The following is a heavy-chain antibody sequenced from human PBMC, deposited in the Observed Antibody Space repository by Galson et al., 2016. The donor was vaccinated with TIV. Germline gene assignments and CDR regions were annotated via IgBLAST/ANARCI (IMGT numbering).Heavy chain of an antibody. Sequence: LRLSCAASGFTLSDYYMSWIRQAPGKGLEWLSYIRYNGSPKYDADSMKGRLTISRDIAKNSMYLDMNSLRAEDTAVYYCARYSGEPYAMDVWGQGTTVTVSS. V-gene: IGHV3-11*01. J-gene: IGHJ6*02. CDR3: ARYSGEPYAMDV. CDR2: IRYNGSPK. CDR1: GFTLSDYY. D-gene: IGHD1-26*01.